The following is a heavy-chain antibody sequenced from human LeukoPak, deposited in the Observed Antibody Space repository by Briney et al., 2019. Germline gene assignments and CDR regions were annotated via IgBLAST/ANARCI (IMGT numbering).Heavy chain of an antibody. CDR3: ARGNAMVGYYYYGMDV. Sequence: GGSLRLSCAASGFTFSSYGMHWVRQAPGKGLEWVAFIRYDGSNKYYADSVKGRFTISRENAKNSLYLQMNSLRAGDTAVYYCARGNAMVGYYYYGMDVWGQGTTVTVSS. CDR1: GFTFSSYG. V-gene: IGHV3-30*02. CDR2: IRYDGSNK. D-gene: IGHD1-1*01. J-gene: IGHJ6*02.